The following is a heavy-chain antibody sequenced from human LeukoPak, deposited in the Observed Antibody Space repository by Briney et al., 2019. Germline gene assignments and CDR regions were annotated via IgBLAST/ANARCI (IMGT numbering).Heavy chain of an antibody. CDR1: GGSISSYY. J-gene: IGHJ4*02. CDR3: ARSKGGIAAAGTYSLYY. CDR2: IYYSGST. D-gene: IGHD6-13*01. V-gene: IGHV4-59*12. Sequence: SETLSLTCTVSGGSISSYYWSWIRQPPGKGLEWIGYIYYSGSTNYNPSLKSRVTISVDTSKNQFSLKLSSVTAADTAVYYCARSKGGIAAAGTYSLYYWGQGTLVTVSS.